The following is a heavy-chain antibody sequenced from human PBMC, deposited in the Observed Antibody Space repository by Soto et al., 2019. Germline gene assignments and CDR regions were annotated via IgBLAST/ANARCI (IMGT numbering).Heavy chain of an antibody. CDR2: ISGSGGST. Sequence: GGSLRLSCAASGFTFSSYAMSWVRQAPGKGLEWVSAISGSGGSTYYADSVKGRFTISRDNSKNTLYLQMNSLRAEDTAVYYCAKDRPIRKPGPDYFDYWGQGTLVTVSS. D-gene: IGHD3-3*02. V-gene: IGHV3-23*01. CDR1: GFTFSSYA. CDR3: AKDRPIRKPGPDYFDY. J-gene: IGHJ4*02.